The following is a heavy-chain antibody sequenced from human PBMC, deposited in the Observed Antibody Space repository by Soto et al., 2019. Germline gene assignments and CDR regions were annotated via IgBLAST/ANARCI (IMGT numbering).Heavy chain of an antibody. CDR3: ARETGYCSSTSCYGFGAFDI. V-gene: IGHV3-21*01. CDR2: ISSSSSYI. J-gene: IGHJ3*02. D-gene: IGHD2-2*01. CDR1: GFTFSSYS. Sequence: PGGSLRLSCAASGFTFSSYSMNWVRQAPGKGLEWVSSISSSSSYIYYADSVKGRFTISRDNAKNSLYLQMNSLRAEDTAVYYCARETGYCSSTSCYGFGAFDIWGQGTMVTVSS.